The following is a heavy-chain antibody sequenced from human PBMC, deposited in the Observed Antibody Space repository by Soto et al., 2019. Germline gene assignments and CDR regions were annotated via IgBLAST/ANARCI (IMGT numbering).Heavy chain of an antibody. D-gene: IGHD4-17*01. Sequence: GASVKVSCKASGYTFTSYDINWVRQATGQGLEWMGWMNPNSGNTGYAQKFQGRVTMTRNTSISTAYMELSSLRSEDTAVYYCARGRQHDYGDHYYYGTHVWGQGATLTVS. CDR2: MNPNSGNT. V-gene: IGHV1-8*01. CDR3: ARGRQHDYGDHYYYGTHV. J-gene: IGHJ6*02. CDR1: GYTFTSYD.